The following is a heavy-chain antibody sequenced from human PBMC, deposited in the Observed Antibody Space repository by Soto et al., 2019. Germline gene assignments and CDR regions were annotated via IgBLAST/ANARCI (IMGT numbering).Heavy chain of an antibody. Sequence: PSETLSLTCTVSVGSISSGDYYWSWILQPPGKGLEWIGYIYYSGSTYYTPSLKSRVTISVDTSKNQFSLKLSSVTAADTAVYYCARVGGYPPTSYYGMDVWGQGTTVTVSS. V-gene: IGHV4-30-4*01. CDR2: IYYSGST. J-gene: IGHJ6*02. CDR3: ARVGGYPPTSYYGMDV. CDR1: VGSISSGDYY. D-gene: IGHD3-22*01.